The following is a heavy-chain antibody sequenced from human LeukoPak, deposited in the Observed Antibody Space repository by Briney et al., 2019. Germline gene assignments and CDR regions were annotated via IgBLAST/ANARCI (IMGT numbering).Heavy chain of an antibody. CDR3: ARGPSSGRAFDI. CDR2: IADSGATT. CDR1: GFTLSSDA. V-gene: IGHV3-23*01. Sequence: GRSLRLSCAASGFTLSSDAMTWVRQAPGQGLDWVSDIADSGATTYYGDSVMGRFTISSDNSKNTLYLQMNSLSSEDTAVYYCARGPSSGRAFDIWGQGTMVTVSS. D-gene: IGHD3-3*01. J-gene: IGHJ3*02.